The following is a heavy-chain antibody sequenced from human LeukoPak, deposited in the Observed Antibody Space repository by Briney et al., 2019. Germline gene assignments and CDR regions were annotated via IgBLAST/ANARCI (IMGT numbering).Heavy chain of an antibody. J-gene: IGHJ4*02. CDR2: IWYDGSNK. CDR1: GFTFSSYG. D-gene: IGHD3-16*01. Sequence: PGGSLRLSCAASGFTFSSYGMHWVRQAPGKGLEWVAVIWYDGSNKYYADYVKGRFTISRDNSKNTLYLQMNSLRAEDTAVYYCARESVHGGTFDYWGQGTLVTVSS. CDR3: ARESVHGGTFDY. V-gene: IGHV3-33*01.